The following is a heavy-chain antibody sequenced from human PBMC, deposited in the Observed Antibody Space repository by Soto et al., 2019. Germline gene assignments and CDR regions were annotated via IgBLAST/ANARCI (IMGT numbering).Heavy chain of an antibody. CDR2: ISGYNGKT. CDR1: GYTFTSYG. D-gene: IGHD3-16*01. Sequence: QVQLVQSGGEVRKPGASVTVSCKASGYTFTSYGISWVRQAPGQVCEWMGWISGYNGKTNFAHKVQDRVTMTTDTSTSTVYLELRSLRFADTAVYYCAREGHVPYNYYGMDVWGQGTTVTVSS. J-gene: IGHJ6*02. V-gene: IGHV1-18*01. CDR3: AREGHVPYNYYGMDV.